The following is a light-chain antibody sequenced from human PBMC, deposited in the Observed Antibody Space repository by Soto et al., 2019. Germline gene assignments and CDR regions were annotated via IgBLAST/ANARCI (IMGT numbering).Light chain of an antibody. CDR3: QQYHRYPYT. CDR2: KTS. V-gene: IGKV1-5*03. Sequence: DIQLTQSPSTLSASVGDRVTITCRASEGISGWLAWYQQKPGKVPNLRIYKTSNLQPGVPSRVSGSGSGTDFTLTISGLQPDDFATYYCQQYHRYPYTFGQGTKLEIK. J-gene: IGKJ2*01. CDR1: EGISGW.